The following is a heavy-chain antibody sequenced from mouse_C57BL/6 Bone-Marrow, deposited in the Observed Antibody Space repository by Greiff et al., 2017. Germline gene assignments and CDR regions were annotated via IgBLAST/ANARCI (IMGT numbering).Heavy chain of an antibody. CDR3: ASLHYDGSRWSEDYAMDY. D-gene: IGHD1-1*01. V-gene: IGHV7-3*01. Sequence: EVQGVESGGGLVQPGGSLSLSCAASGFTFTEYYMSWVRQPPGKALEWLGLIRNKANGYTTEYSASVKGRFTISRDNSQSILYLQMNALRDEVSATYYVASLHYDGSRWSEDYAMDYWGQGTSVTVSS. CDR2: IRNKANGYTT. J-gene: IGHJ4*01. CDR1: GFTFTEYY.